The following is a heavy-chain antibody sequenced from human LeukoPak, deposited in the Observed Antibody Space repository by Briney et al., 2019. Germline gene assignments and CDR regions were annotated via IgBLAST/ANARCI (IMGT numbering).Heavy chain of an antibody. CDR1: GYSFTSFY. CDR2: IYPGDSDT. Sequence: GESLKISCKGSGYSFTSFYIAWVRQMPGQGLEWMGIIYPGDSDTRYSPSFQGQVTISADKSISTAYLQWSSLKASDTAMYYCARRTTGTTSPFDPWGQGTLVTVSS. J-gene: IGHJ5*02. CDR3: ARRTTGTTSPFDP. V-gene: IGHV5-51*01. D-gene: IGHD1-1*01.